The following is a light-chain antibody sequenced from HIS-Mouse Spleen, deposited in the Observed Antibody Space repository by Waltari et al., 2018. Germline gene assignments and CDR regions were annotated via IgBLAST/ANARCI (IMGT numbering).Light chain of an antibody. CDR3: QVWDSSSDHVV. J-gene: IGLJ2*01. CDR2: DDS. Sequence: SYVLTQPPSVSVAPGKTARITCGGNNIGGKSVHWYQQKQGQAPVLVVYDDSDRPSGIPERFSGSNSGNTATLTISRVEAGDEADYYCQVWDSSSDHVVFGGGTKLTVL. V-gene: IGLV3-21*03. CDR1: NIGGKS.